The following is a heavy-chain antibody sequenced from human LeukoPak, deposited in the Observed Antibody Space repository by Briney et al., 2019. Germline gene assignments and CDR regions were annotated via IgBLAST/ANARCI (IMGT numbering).Heavy chain of an antibody. D-gene: IGHD6-13*01. CDR1: GYSFTTYW. Sequence: GGSLKISCKGSGYSFTTYWIGWVRQMPGKGLEWMGIIYPGDSDTRYSPSFQGQVTISADKSISTAYLQWSSLKASDTAMYYCARGPYSSSHYTPPFDYWGQGTLVTVSS. J-gene: IGHJ4*02. CDR2: IYPGDSDT. CDR3: ARGPYSSSHYTPPFDY. V-gene: IGHV5-51*01.